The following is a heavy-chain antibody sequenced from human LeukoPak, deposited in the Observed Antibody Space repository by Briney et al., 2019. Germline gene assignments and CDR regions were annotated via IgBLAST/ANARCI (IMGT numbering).Heavy chain of an antibody. V-gene: IGHV3-21*01. CDR1: GFTFSSYS. J-gene: IGHJ4*02. CDR2: ISSSSSYI. D-gene: IGHD6-19*01. CDR3: ARDSPLEAVAGPTNDY. Sequence: GGSLRLSCAASGFTFSSYSMNWVRQAPGKGLEWVSSISSSSSYIYYADSVKGRFTISRDNAKNSLYLQMNSLRAEDTAVYYCARDSPLEAVAGPTNDYWGQGTLVTVSS.